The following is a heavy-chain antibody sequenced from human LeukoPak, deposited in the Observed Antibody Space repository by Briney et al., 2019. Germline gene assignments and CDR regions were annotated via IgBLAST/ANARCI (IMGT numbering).Heavy chain of an antibody. Sequence: ASVKVSCKASGYTFTNYHMHWVRQAPGQGLEWLGLVKPKSGDSDFVQKFRGRITVTTDVSTTTIHMELSNLRSDDTAVYYCARDRGVPGPGNALDIWGQGTMVTVSS. V-gene: IGHV1-2*06. CDR1: GYTFTNYH. CDR3: ARDRGVPGPGNALDI. CDR2: VKPKSGDS. D-gene: IGHD2-8*01. J-gene: IGHJ3*02.